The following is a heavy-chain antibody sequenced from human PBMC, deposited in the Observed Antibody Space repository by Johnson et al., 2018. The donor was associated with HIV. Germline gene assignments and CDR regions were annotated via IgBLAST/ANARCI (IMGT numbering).Heavy chain of an antibody. D-gene: IGHD6-19*01. J-gene: IGHJ3*02. CDR2: ISWNSGSI. V-gene: IGHV3-9*01. Sequence: VQLVESGGGLVQPGRSLRLSCAASGFTFDDYAMHWVRQAQGKGLEWVSGISWNSGSIGYADSVKGRFTISRDNAKNSLYLQMNSLRAEDTALYYCARDRSSGWYGRVDAFDIWGQGTMVTVSS. CDR3: ARDRSSGWYGRVDAFDI. CDR1: GFTFDDYA.